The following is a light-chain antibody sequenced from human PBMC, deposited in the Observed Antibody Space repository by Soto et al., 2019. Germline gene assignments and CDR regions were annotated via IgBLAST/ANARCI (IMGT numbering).Light chain of an antibody. CDR1: ISNIGAGYD. Sequence: QSVLRQPPLVSGAPGQRVTISCTGTISNIGAGYDVHWYQHLPGRAPKLIISGNTNRPSGVPDRFSGSQSGSSVSLAITGLQADDEADYYCQSYDSSLSAVFGGGTKLTVL. J-gene: IGLJ2*01. CDR2: GNT. CDR3: QSYDSSLSAV. V-gene: IGLV1-40*01.